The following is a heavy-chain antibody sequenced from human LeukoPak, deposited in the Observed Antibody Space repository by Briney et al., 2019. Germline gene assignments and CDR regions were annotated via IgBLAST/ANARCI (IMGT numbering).Heavy chain of an antibody. CDR1: GFTVSSNY. CDR3: ARETFYYYDSSDYYGIFDY. CDR2: IYRGGST. V-gene: IGHV3-66*01. Sequence: GGSLRLSCAASGFTVSSNYMSWVRQAPGKGLEWVSVIYRGGSTYYADSVKGRFTISRDNSKNTLYLQMNSLRAEDTAVCYCARETFYYYDSSDYYGIFDYWGQGTLVTVSS. J-gene: IGHJ4*02. D-gene: IGHD3-22*01.